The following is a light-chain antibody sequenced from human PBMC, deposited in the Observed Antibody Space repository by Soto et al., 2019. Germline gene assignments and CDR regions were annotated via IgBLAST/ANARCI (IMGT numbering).Light chain of an antibody. CDR3: CSYAGSFYV. J-gene: IGLJ1*01. V-gene: IGLV2-11*01. Sequence: QSALTQPRSVSRSPGQSVTISCTGTSSDVGGYNYVSWYQQHPGKAPKLMIYDVSERPSGVPDRFSGSKSGNTASLTISGLQAEDEADYYCCSYAGSFYVFGTGTKVTVL. CDR2: DVS. CDR1: SSDVGGYNY.